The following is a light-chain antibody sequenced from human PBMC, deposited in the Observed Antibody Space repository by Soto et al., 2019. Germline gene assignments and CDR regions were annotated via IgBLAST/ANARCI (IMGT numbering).Light chain of an antibody. Sequence: DIQRTQSPSSLSATVGDIVTITCRAGQTIGKYLNWYQQQPGKVPKLLIYDASYLQSGVPSRFSGSESGTDSTLNISDLRPEDFATYYCQQSYSIPFAFGPGIKVDIK. CDR2: DAS. J-gene: IGKJ3*01. V-gene: IGKV1-39*01. CDR1: QTIGKY. CDR3: QQSYSIPFA.